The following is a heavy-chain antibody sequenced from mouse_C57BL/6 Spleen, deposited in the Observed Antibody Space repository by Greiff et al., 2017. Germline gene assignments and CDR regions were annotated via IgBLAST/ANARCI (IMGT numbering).Heavy chain of an antibody. CDR3: ARTLTPYYAMEY. Sequence: QVQLQQPGAELVKPGASVKLSCKASGYTFTSYWMQWVKQRPGQGLEWIGEIDPSDSYTNYNQKFKGKATLTVDTSSSTAYMQLSSLTSEDSAVYYCARTLTPYYAMEYWGDGDSVTLSP. CDR2: IDPSDSYT. V-gene: IGHV1-50*01. J-gene: IGHJ4*01. D-gene: IGHD1-3*01. CDR1: GYTFTSYW.